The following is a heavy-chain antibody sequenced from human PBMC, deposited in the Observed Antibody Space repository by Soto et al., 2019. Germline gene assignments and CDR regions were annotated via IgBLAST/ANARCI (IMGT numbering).Heavy chain of an antibody. J-gene: IGHJ3*02. D-gene: IGHD2-8*01. Sequence: QVQLVQSGAEVKKPGASVKVSCKASGYTFTSYDINWVRQATGQGLEWMGWMNPNSGNTGYAQKFQGRVTITRNTSLITAYMELSSLRSEETAVYYCATDIVLMGDERAFAIWGQGTMVTVSS. V-gene: IGHV1-8*01. CDR2: MNPNSGNT. CDR3: ATDIVLMGDERAFAI. CDR1: GYTFTSYD.